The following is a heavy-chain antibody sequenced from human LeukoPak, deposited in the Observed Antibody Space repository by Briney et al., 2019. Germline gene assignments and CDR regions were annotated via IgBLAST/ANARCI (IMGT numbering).Heavy chain of an antibody. CDR2: INPSGGST. CDR1: GYTFTSYY. Sequence: GASVKVSCKASGYTFTSYYMHWVRQAPGQGLESMGIINPSGGSTSYAQKFQGWVTMTRDTSISTAYMELSRLRSEDTAVYYCARGQPGKYSSGWSPFDYWGQGTLVTVSS. D-gene: IGHD6-19*01. CDR3: ARGQPGKYSSGWSPFDY. V-gene: IGHV1-46*01. J-gene: IGHJ4*02.